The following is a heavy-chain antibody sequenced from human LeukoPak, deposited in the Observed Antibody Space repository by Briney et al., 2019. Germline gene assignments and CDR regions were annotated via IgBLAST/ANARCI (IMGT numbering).Heavy chain of an antibody. V-gene: IGHV1-18*01. CDR2: ISAYNGNT. CDR1: GYTFTSYG. D-gene: IGHD2-2*01. J-gene: IGHJ4*02. CDR3: ARGLKGVPAAMID. Sequence: ASVRVSCKAAGYTFTSYGISWVRQAPGQGLEWMGWISAYNGNTNYAKKLQGRVTMTTDTSTSTAYMELRSLRSDDTAVYYCARGLKGVPAAMIDWGQGTLVTVSS.